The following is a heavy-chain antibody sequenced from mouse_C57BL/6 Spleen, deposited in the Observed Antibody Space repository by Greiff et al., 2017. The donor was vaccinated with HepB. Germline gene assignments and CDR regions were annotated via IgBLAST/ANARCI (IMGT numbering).Heavy chain of an antibody. Sequence: QVQLRQPGAELVRPGSSVKLSCKASGYTFTSYWMDWVKQRPGQGLEWIGNIYPSDSETHYNQKFKDKATLTVDKSSSTAYMQLSSLTSEDSAVYYCAKVTMSWYFDVWGTGTTVTVSS. CDR3: AKVTMSWYFDV. CDR1: GYTFTSYW. V-gene: IGHV1-61*01. CDR2: IYPSDSET. J-gene: IGHJ1*03. D-gene: IGHD1-1*02.